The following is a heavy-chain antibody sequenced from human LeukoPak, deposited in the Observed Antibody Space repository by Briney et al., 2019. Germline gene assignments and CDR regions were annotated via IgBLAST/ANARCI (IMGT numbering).Heavy chain of an antibody. D-gene: IGHD3-16*01. Sequence: SETLSLTCTVSGGSISSYYWSWIRQPPGKGLEWIGYIYYSGSTNYNPSLKSRVTISVDTSKKQFSLKLTSVTVADTAVYYCARETSQKGAHYMDVWGKGTTVTVSS. CDR1: GGSISSYY. CDR2: IYYSGST. J-gene: IGHJ6*03. V-gene: IGHV4-59*01. CDR3: ARETSQKGAHYMDV.